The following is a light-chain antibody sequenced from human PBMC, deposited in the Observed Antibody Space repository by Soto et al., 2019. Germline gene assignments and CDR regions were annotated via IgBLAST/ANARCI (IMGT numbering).Light chain of an antibody. CDR3: CSYAGSYTWV. V-gene: IGLV2-11*01. CDR2: AVT. Sequence: QSALTQPRSLSGSPGQSVTISCTGTSSDVGAYNYVSWYQQHPGKAPKLMIYAVTNRPSGVPDHFSGSKSGNTASLTISGIQDEDEAEDYCCSYAGSYTWVFGGGTKLTVL. CDR1: SSDVGAYNY. J-gene: IGLJ3*02.